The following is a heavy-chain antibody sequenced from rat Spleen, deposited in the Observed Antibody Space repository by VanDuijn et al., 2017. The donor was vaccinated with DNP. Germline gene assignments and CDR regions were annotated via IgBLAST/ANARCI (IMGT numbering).Heavy chain of an antibody. J-gene: IGHJ1*01. CDR2: ISSGEKT. Sequence: QVRLRESGPGLVQPSHTLSLTCTVSGFSLTSYAVSWVRQPPGKGLEWIAAISSGEKTYYNPALKSRLSISRDPSKSQVFLKMNSLQTEDTAIYFCTRVLYNGYQRHYWSFDFWGPGTMVTVSS. CDR1: GFSLTSYA. D-gene: IGHD1-6*01. CDR3: TRVLYNGYQRHYWSFDF. V-gene: IGHV2S12*01.